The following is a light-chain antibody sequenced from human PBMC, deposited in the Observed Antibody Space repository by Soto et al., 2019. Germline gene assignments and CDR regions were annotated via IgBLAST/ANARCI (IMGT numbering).Light chain of an antibody. CDR2: EVN. V-gene: IGLV2-8*01. CDR3: SSYAGSSNV. J-gene: IGLJ1*01. Sequence: QSVLTQPPSASGAPGQSVAISCTGTSSDVGGYNYVSWYQQHPGKAPKLMIYEVNKRPSGVPYRFSGSKSGNTASLTVSGLQAEAEADYYCSSYAGSSNVFGTGTKLTVL. CDR1: SSDVGGYNY.